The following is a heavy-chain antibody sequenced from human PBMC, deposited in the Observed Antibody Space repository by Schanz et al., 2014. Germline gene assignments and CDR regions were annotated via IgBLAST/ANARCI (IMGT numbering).Heavy chain of an antibody. D-gene: IGHD6-19*01. CDR3: AREADYYYGMDV. V-gene: IGHV3-11*01. CDR1: GFTFSDYY. Sequence: QVHLVESGGGLVKPGGSLRLSCAASGFTFSDYYMTWIRQAPGKGLEWVSYINGGGETTYYADSVRGRFTISRDNAKNSLFLQINSLRPEDTAVFYCAREADYYYGMDVWGQGTTVTVSS. J-gene: IGHJ6*02. CDR2: INGGGETT.